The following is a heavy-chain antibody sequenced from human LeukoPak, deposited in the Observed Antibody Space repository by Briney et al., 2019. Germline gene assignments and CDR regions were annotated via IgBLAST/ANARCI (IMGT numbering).Heavy chain of an antibody. Sequence: SETLSLTCTVSGGSISSYYWSWIRQPPGKGLEWIGYIYYSGSTNYNPSLKSRVTISVDTSKNQFSLKLSSVTAADTAVYYCARGVFRFGYYYMDVWGKGTTVTISS. CDR1: GGSISSYY. CDR2: IYYSGST. V-gene: IGHV4-59*01. D-gene: IGHD3-3*01. J-gene: IGHJ6*03. CDR3: ARGVFRFGYYYMDV.